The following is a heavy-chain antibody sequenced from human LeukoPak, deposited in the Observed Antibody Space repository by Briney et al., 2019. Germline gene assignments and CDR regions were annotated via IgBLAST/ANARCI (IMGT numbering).Heavy chain of an antibody. Sequence: SQTLSLTCAISGDSVSSNSAACNWIRQSPSRGLEWLGRTYYRSKWYNDYAVSVKSRITINPDTSKNQFSLQLNSVTPEDTAVYYCARIAVAGKGVDYYYGMDVWGQGTTVTVSS. D-gene: IGHD6-19*01. V-gene: IGHV6-1*01. CDR1: GDSVSSNSAA. CDR2: TYYRSKWYN. CDR3: ARIAVAGKGVDYYYGMDV. J-gene: IGHJ6*02.